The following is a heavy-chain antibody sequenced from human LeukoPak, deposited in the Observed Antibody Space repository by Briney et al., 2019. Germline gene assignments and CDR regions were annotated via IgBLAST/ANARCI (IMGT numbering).Heavy chain of an antibody. CDR3: ARDQYDTLSRRGNFDS. V-gene: IGHV3-7*03. CDR2: IKLDGSEK. D-gene: IGHD3-9*01. J-gene: IGHJ4*02. Sequence: GGSLRLSCVASGFTFGKYWMSWVRQAPGKGLEWVANIKLDGSEKNYVDSVKGRFTISRDNTKNSLYLQMNSLRVVDTAVFYCARDQYDTLSRRGNFDSWGQGTLVIVSS. CDR1: GFTFGKYW.